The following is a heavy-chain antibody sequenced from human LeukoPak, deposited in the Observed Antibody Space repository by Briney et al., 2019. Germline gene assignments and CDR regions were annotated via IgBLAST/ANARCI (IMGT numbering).Heavy chain of an antibody. V-gene: IGHV3-33*01. Sequence: GGSLRLSCAASGFTFSSYGMHWVRQAPGKGLEWVAVMWYDGSNKYYADSVKGRFTISRDNSKNALYLQMNSLRAEDTAVYYCARGYCSSTSCYPAEHWGQGTLVTVSS. J-gene: IGHJ4*02. CDR3: ARGYCSSTSCYPAEH. CDR2: MWYDGSNK. CDR1: GFTFSSYG. D-gene: IGHD2-2*01.